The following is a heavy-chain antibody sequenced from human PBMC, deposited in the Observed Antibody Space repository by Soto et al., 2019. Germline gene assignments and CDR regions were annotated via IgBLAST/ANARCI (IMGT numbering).Heavy chain of an antibody. J-gene: IGHJ4*02. D-gene: IGHD3-22*01. CDR3: AREYDSGGYGPSY. Sequence: QVQLVESGGGVVQPGRSLRLSCAASGFTFSSYGMHWVRQAPGKGLEWVAVIWYDGSNKYYGDSVKGRFTISRDNSKNTVYLQSNSVRAEDTAVYDCAREYDSGGYGPSYWGQGTLVTVSS. CDR2: IWYDGSNK. V-gene: IGHV3-33*01. CDR1: GFTFSSYG.